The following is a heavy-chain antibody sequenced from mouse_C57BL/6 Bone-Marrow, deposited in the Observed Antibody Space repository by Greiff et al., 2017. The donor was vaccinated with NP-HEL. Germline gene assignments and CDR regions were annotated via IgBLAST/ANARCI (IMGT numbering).Heavy chain of an antibody. CDR1: GYPFTDSY. J-gene: IGHJ3*01. V-gene: IGHV1-19*01. CDR3: ARGDYAFAY. CDR2: INPKNGGP. Sequence: VQLQQSGPVLVKPGASVKMSCKASGYPFTDSYMTWVKQSHGKSLEWIGVINPKNGGPSYNQKFKGKATLTVDKSSSTAYMELNSLTSEDSAVYYCARGDYAFAYWGQGTLVTVSA. D-gene: IGHD2-4*01.